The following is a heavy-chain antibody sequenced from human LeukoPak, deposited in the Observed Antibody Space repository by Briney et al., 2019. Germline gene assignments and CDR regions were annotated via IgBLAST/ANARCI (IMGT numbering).Heavy chain of an antibody. D-gene: IGHD2-15*01. CDR1: GFTFISAA. V-gene: IGHV1-58*01. CDR2: IVVGRGNT. J-gene: IGHJ5*02. CDR3: VAATPRNCSGGGCYFDWFDP. Sequence: TSVKVSCKASGFTFISAAVQWVRQARGQRLEYIGRIVVGRGNTNYAQRFQERLTITRDMSTSTVFMELSSLISEDTAVYYCVAATPRNCSGGGCYFDWFDPWGQGTLVTVSS.